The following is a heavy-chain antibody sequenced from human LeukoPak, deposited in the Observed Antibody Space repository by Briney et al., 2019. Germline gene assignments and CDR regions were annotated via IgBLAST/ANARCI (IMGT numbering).Heavy chain of an antibody. D-gene: IGHD5-18*01. CDR3: ARDLSTAMVTLVGINWFDP. CDR2: IIPIFGTA. J-gene: IGHJ5*02. Sequence: GASVKVSCKASGGTFSSYAISRVRQAPGQGLEWMGRIIPIFGTANYAQTFQGRVTITTDESTSTAYMELSSLRSEDTAVYYCARDLSTAMVTLVGINWFDPWGQGTLVTVSS. V-gene: IGHV1-69*05. CDR1: GGTFSSYA.